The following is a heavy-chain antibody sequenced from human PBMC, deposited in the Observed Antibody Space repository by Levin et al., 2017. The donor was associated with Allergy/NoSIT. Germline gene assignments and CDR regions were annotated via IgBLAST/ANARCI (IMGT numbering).Heavy chain of an antibody. CDR2: IYWDDDK. CDR3: ADSQRITMVRGVKWTPDFGIDV. J-gene: IGHJ6*02. D-gene: IGHD3-10*01. V-gene: IGHV2-5*02. Sequence: ESGPTLVKPTQTLTLTCTFSGFSLSTSGVGVGWIRQPPGKALEWLALIYWDDDKRYSPSLKSRLTITKDTSKNQVVLTMTNMDPVDTAQYYCADSQRITMVRGVKWTPDFGIDVWGQGTTVTVSS. CDR1: GFSLSTSGVG.